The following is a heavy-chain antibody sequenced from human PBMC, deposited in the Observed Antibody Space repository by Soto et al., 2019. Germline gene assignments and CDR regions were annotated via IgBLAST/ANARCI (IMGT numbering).Heavy chain of an antibody. CDR1: GYTFTSYA. Sequence: ASVKISCRASGYTFTSYAMHGVRQAPGQRLEGMGWINAGNGNTKYPQKFQSRATITRDTSASTAYMELSSLRSEDTAVYYCAHAPGTGFDYWGQGTLVTVSS. V-gene: IGHV1-3*01. J-gene: IGHJ4*02. CDR2: INAGNGNT. D-gene: IGHD6-13*01. CDR3: AHAPGTGFDY.